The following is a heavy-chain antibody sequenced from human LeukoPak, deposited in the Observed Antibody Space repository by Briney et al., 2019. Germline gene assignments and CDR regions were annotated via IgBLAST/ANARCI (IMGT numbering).Heavy chain of an antibody. V-gene: IGHV3-21*01. J-gene: IGHJ4*02. CDR1: GFTFSSYS. D-gene: IGHD7-27*01. CDR2: ISSSSSYI. CDR3: ARELAGGSFDY. Sequence: GGSLRLSCAAYGFTFSSYSMNWVRQAPGKGLEWVSSISSSSSYIYYADSVKGRFTISRDNAKNSLYLQMNGLRAEDTAVYYCARELAGGSFDYWGQGTLVTVSS.